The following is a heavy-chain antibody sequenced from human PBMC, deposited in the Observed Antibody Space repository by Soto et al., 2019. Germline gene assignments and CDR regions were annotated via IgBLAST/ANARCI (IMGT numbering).Heavy chain of an antibody. V-gene: IGHV3-11*01. CDR3: ARREGPAFVGH. J-gene: IGHJ4*02. CDR2: ISRSSNTI. Sequence: QVQLVESGGGLVKPGGSLRLSCAASGFTFSDYYMSWIRQAPGKGLEWVSYISRSSNTIYYADSVKGRFTISRHNAKISLYLQMTSLRAEYTAVYYCARREGPAFVGHWGQGALLTVSS. CDR1: GFTFSDYY. D-gene: IGHD1-26*01.